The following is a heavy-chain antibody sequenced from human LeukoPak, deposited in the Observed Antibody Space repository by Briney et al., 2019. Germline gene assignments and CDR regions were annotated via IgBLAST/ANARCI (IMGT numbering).Heavy chain of an antibody. J-gene: IGHJ6*03. CDR2: IYTSGST. CDR3: ARDKAPGYSSGWYDDYYYMDV. D-gene: IGHD6-19*01. CDR1: GGSISSYY. Sequence: SETLSLTCTVSGGSISSYYWSWIRQPAGKGREWIGRIYTSGSTNYNPSLKSRVTMSVDTSKNQFSLKLSSVTAADTAVYYCARDKAPGYSSGWYDDYYYMDVWGKGTTVTVSS. V-gene: IGHV4-4*07.